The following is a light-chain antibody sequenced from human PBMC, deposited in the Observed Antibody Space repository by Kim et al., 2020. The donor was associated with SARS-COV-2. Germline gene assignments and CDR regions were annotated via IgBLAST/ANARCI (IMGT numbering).Light chain of an antibody. CDR2: DVR. V-gene: IGLV2-14*01. CDR3: SSYTTSSTLV. J-gene: IGLJ3*02. Sequence: GQSITISCTGTSSDIGNYNDVSWYQHHPGKAPNLMVFDVRRWSSGVSRRFAGSKSGNTASLTISGLQPEDEADYYCSSYTTSSTLVFGGGTQLTVL. CDR1: SSDIGNYND.